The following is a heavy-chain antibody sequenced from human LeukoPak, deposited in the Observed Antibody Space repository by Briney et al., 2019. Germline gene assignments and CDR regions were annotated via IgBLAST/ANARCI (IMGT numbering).Heavy chain of an antibody. CDR1: GFTFSSYG. CDR2: IWYDGSNK. V-gene: IGHV3-33*06. CDR3: AKEGGSGHNYFDY. J-gene: IGHJ4*02. Sequence: GGSLRLSCAASGFTFSSYGMHWVRQAPGKGLEWVAVIWYDGSNKYYADSVKGRFTISRDNSKNTLYLQMNSLRAEDTAVYYCAKEGGSGHNYFDYWGQGTLVTVSS. D-gene: IGHD2-15*01.